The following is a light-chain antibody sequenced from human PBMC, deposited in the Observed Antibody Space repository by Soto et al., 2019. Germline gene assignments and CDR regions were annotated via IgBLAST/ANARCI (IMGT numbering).Light chain of an antibody. Sequence: AIRRTQSPSSLSASTGDIVTITCRASQVMSSYLAWYQQKPGKAPNLLIYAASTLQSGVPSRFSGSGSGTDFTLTISCLQSEDFATYYCQQYYSYPRTFGQGTKVEIK. V-gene: IGKV1-8*01. CDR1: QVMSSY. CDR3: QQYYSYPRT. CDR2: AAS. J-gene: IGKJ1*01.